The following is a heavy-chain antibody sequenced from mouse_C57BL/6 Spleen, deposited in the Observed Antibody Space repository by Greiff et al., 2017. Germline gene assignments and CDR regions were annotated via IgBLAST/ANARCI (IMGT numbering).Heavy chain of an antibody. D-gene: IGHD2-4*01. J-gene: IGHJ4*01. CDR2: IYPGDGDT. CDR3: AKIYYDYDGYAMDY. CDR1: GYAFSSSW. Sequence: LQQSGPELVKPGASVKISCKASGYAFSSSWMNWVKQRPGKGLEWIGRIYPGDGDTNYNGKFKGKATLTADKSSSTAYMQLSSLTSEDSAVYFCAKIYYDYDGYAMDYWGQGTSVTVSS. V-gene: IGHV1-82*01.